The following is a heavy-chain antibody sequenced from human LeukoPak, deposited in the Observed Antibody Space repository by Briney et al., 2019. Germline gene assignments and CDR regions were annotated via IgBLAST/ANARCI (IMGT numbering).Heavy chain of an antibody. Sequence: SVKVSCKASGGTFSSYAINWVRQAPGQGLEWMGGIIPIFGTANYAQKFQGRVTITTDESTSTAYMELSSLRSEDTAVYYCASWYYYDSSGSRYYFDYWGQGTLVTVSS. V-gene: IGHV1-69*05. CDR1: GGTFSSYA. CDR3: ASWYYYDSSGSRYYFDY. J-gene: IGHJ4*02. CDR2: IIPIFGTA. D-gene: IGHD3-22*01.